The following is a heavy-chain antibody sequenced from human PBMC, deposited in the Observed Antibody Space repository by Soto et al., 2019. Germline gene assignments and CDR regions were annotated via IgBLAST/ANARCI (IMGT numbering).Heavy chain of an antibody. CDR1: GGSSSSYY. Sequence: SETLSLTCTVSGGSSSSYYWSWIRQPPGKGLEWIGYIYYSGSTNYNPSLKSRVTISVDTSKNQFSLKLSSVTAADTAVYYCARLVTTEDYYYYYYMDVWGKGTTVTSP. CDR2: IYYSGST. V-gene: IGHV4-59*08. J-gene: IGHJ6*03. CDR3: ARLVTTEDYYYYYYMDV. D-gene: IGHD4-17*01.